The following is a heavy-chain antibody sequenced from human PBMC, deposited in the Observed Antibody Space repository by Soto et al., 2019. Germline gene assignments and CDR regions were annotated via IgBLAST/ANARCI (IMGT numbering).Heavy chain of an antibody. Sequence: EVQLLESGGGLVQPGGSLRLSCAASGFTFSSYAMSWVRQAPGKGLEWVSAISGSGGSTYYADSVKGRFTITRDNSKNTLYLQMNRLRAEDTAVYYCAKDPYVYYDFWSGYRDYYFDYWGQGTLVTVSS. CDR3: AKDPYVYYDFWSGYRDYYFDY. CDR1: GFTFSSYA. V-gene: IGHV3-23*01. CDR2: ISGSGGST. J-gene: IGHJ4*02. D-gene: IGHD3-3*01.